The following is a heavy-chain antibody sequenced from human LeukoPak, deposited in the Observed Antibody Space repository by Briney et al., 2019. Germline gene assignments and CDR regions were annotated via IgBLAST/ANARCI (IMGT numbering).Heavy chain of an antibody. J-gene: IGHJ4*02. Sequence: GGSLRLSCAASGFTFGAYGMHWVRQAPGKGLEWVAVISYAGTNKYYADSVKGRFTISRDNSKNTLYLQMGSLRAEDMAVYYCAREASIVVRCSDYWGQGTLVTVSS. CDR3: AREASIVVRCSDY. CDR2: ISYAGTNK. V-gene: IGHV3-30*03. CDR1: GFTFGAYG. D-gene: IGHD6-6*01.